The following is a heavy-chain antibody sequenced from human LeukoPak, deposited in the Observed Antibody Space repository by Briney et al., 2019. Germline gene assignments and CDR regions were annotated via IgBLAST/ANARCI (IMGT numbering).Heavy chain of an antibody. V-gene: IGHV3-33*06. CDR2: IWYDGSNE. CDR1: GFTFSTSG. Sequence: GRSLRLSCAASGFTFSTSGMHWVRQAPGKGLEWVALIWYDGSNEYADSVKGGFTISRDNPKNTLYLQMNSLRAEDTAVYHCAKDQGANYYYYMDVWGKGATVTVSS. J-gene: IGHJ6*03. CDR3: AKDQGANYYYYMDV. D-gene: IGHD4/OR15-4a*01.